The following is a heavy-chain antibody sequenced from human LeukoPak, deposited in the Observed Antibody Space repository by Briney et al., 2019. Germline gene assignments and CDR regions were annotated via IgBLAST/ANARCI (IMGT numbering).Heavy chain of an antibody. D-gene: IGHD2-2*01. CDR2: INHSGST. CDR3: ARAILIVVVPAHYYYGMDV. J-gene: IGHJ6*02. CDR1: GGSFSGYY. Sequence: SETLSLTCAVYGGSFSGYYWSWIRQPPGKGLEWIGGINHSGSTNYNPSLKSRVTISVDTSKNQFSLKLSSVTAADTAVYYCARAILIVVVPAHYYYGMDVWGQGTTVTVSS. V-gene: IGHV4-34*01.